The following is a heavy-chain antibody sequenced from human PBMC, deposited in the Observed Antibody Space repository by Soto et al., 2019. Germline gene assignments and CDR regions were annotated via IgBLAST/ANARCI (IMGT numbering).Heavy chain of an antibody. D-gene: IGHD1-1*01. CDR1: GFTFNSYS. Sequence: GSLRLSCAASGFTFNSYSMNWGRQAPGKGLEWVSSISSSSTFIYDADSVKGRFSISRDNAKHSLFLQMNSLRAEDTAVYFCARGRPTGYSYYGMDVWGQGTTVTVSS. CDR2: ISSSSTFI. CDR3: ARGRPTGYSYYGMDV. J-gene: IGHJ6*02. V-gene: IGHV3-21*01.